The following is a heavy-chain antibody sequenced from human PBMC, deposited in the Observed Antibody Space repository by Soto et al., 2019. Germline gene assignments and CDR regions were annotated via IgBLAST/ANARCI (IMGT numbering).Heavy chain of an antibody. D-gene: IGHD6-13*01. V-gene: IGHV4-34*01. CDR3: ARRDSSSWNTPKDY. J-gene: IGHJ4*02. Sequence: KPSETLSLTCAVYGGSFSGYYWSWIRQPPGKGLEWIGEINHSGSTNYSPSFQGHVTISADKSISTAYLQWSSLKASDTAMYYCARRDSSSWNTPKDYWGQGTLVTVSS. CDR1: GGSFSGYY. CDR2: INHSGST.